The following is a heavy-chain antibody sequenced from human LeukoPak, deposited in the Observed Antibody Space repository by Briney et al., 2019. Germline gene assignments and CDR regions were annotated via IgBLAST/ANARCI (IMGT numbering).Heavy chain of an antibody. CDR3: ARDVGPYVGNPGGF. CDR1: GFTFSSYW. J-gene: IGHJ4*02. D-gene: IGHD4-23*01. CDR2: IATDGTAP. V-gene: IGHV3-74*01. Sequence: GGSLSLSCAASGFTFSSYWMHWVRQVPGKGLVWVSRIATDGTAPSYADSVKGRFIISRDNAKNTLYLQMNSLSDEDTGVYYCARDVGPYVGNPGGFWRQGTLVIVSS.